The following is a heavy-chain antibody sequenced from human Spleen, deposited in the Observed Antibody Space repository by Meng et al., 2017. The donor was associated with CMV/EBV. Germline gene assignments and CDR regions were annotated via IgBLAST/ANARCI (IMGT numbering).Heavy chain of an antibody. V-gene: IGHV1-18*04. Sequence: QVQLVQSGAEVKKPXSSVKVSCXASGYTFTGYYMHWVRQAPGQGLEWMGWISAYNGNTNYAQKLQGRVTMTTDTSTSTAYMELRSLRSDDTAVYYCARTYSGSYYGWFDPWGQGTLVTVSS. D-gene: IGHD1-26*01. J-gene: IGHJ5*02. CDR3: ARTYSGSYYGWFDP. CDR1: GYTFTGYY. CDR2: ISAYNGNT.